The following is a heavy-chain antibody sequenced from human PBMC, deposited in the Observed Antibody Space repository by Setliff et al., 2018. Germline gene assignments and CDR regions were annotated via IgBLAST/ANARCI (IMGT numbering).Heavy chain of an antibody. Sequence: GGSLRLSCAASGFTFRSYWMSWVRQAPGKGLEWVANIKKDGSIKYYLDSVRGRFTISRDNAENSLTLQMNSLRVEDTAVYYCSRDLQGSGDYVVEYWGQGTLVTVSS. CDR3: SRDLQGSGDYVVEY. D-gene: IGHD4-17*01. J-gene: IGHJ4*02. CDR2: IKKDGSIK. CDR1: GFTFRSYW. V-gene: IGHV3-7*01.